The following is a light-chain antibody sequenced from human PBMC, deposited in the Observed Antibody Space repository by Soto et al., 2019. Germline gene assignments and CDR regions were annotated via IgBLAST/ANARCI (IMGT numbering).Light chain of an antibody. V-gene: IGKV3-20*01. Sequence: EIGLTQSPGTLSLSPVERATLSCRASQRVSNNYLAWYQQKPGQAPRLLIYGASSRATGIPDRFSGSGSGTDFTLTISRLEPEDFAVYYCQQYGSSPITFGQGTRLEI. J-gene: IGKJ5*01. CDR3: QQYGSSPIT. CDR1: QRVSNNY. CDR2: GAS.